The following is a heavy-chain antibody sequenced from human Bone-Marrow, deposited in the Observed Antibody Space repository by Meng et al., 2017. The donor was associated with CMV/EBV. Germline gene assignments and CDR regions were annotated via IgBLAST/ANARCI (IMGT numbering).Heavy chain of an antibody. CDR3: ARDNNGGPDY. V-gene: IGHV1-2*02. CDR1: GYTFTAHY. CDR2: IHPHRGDT. Sequence: ASVKVSCKASGYTFTAHYFHWVRQAPGQGLEWMGWIHPHRGDTNYAQQFQGRVTLTRDTSINTGYMELTRLTSDDTAVYYCARDNNGGPDYWGRGKLVTVSS. J-gene: IGHJ4*02. D-gene: IGHD7-27*01.